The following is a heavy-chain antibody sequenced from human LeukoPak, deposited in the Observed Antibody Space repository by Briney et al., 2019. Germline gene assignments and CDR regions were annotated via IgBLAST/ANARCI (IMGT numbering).Heavy chain of an antibody. CDR2: ISSSSSYI. CDR3: ARYGTRKYGGFDWFDP. D-gene: IGHD4-23*01. V-gene: IGHV3-21*01. J-gene: IGHJ5*02. Sequence: GGSLRLSCAASGFTFSSYAMSWVRQAPGKGLEWVSSISSSSSYIYYADSLKGRFTISRDNAKKSLYLQMNSLRAEDTAVYHCARYGTRKYGGFDWFDPWGQGTLVTVSS. CDR1: GFTFSSYA.